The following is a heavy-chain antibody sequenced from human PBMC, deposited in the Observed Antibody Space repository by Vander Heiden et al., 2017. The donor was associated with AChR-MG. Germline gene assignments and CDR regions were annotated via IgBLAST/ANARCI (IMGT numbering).Heavy chain of an antibody. CDR2: ISSSSSYT. CDR1: GFTFSDYY. J-gene: IGHJ6*02. Sequence: QVQLVESGGGLVKPGGSLRLSCAASGFTFSDYYMSWIRPAPGKGLEWVSYISSSSSYTNYADSVKGRFTISRDNAKNSLYLQMNSLRAEDTAVYYCARAGGYCSGGSCYYYGMDVWGQGTTVTVSS. D-gene: IGHD2-15*01. V-gene: IGHV3-11*06. CDR3: ARAGGYCSGGSCYYYGMDV.